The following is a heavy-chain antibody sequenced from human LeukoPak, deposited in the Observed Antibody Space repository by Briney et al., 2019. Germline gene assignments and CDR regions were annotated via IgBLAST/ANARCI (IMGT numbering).Heavy chain of an antibody. V-gene: IGHV4-38-2*01. CDR2: IYHSGST. D-gene: IGHD6-13*01. CDR1: GYSISSGYY. J-gene: IGHJ6*03. Sequence: SETLSLTCAVSGYSISSGYYWGWIRQPPGKGLEWIGSIYHSGSTYYNPSLKSRVTISVDTSKNPFSLKLSPVTAADTAVYYCARVAAAGILNYYYYMDVWGKGTTVTVSS. CDR3: ARVAAAGILNYYYYMDV.